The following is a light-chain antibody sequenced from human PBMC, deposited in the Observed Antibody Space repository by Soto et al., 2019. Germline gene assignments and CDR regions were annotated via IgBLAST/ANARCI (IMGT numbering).Light chain of an antibody. J-gene: IGLJ1*01. CDR1: SSDVGGYNY. V-gene: IGLV2-14*01. CDR3: TSYTSRTTLAV. CDR2: EVS. Sequence: QSVLTQPASVSGSPGQSITISCTGTSSDVGGYNYVSWYQQHPGKAPKLMIYEVSNRPSGVSNRFSGSKSGHTASLTISGLQSEDEADYFCTSYTSRTTLAVFATGTKVNVL.